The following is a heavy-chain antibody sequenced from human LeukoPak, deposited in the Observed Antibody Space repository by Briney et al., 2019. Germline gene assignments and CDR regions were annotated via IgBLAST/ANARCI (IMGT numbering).Heavy chain of an antibody. CDR2: LSGSGGST. CDR3: AKDWGYYGSGSYPFDY. Sequence: GGSLRLSCAASGFTFSSYAMSWVRQAPGKGLEWVSALSGSGGSTYYADSAKGRFTISRDNSKNTLYLQMNSLRAEDTAVYYCAKDWGYYGSGSYPFDYWGQGTLVTVSS. V-gene: IGHV3-23*01. D-gene: IGHD3-10*01. CDR1: GFTFSSYA. J-gene: IGHJ4*02.